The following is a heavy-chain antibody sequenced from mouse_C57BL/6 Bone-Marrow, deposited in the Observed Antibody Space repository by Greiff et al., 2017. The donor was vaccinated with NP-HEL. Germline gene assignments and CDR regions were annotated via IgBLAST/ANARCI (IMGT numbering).Heavy chain of an antibody. D-gene: IGHD2-3*01. Sequence: EVQVVESGGGLVKPGGSLKLSCAASGFTFSSYTMSWVRQTPEKRLEWVATISGGGGNTYYPDSVKGRFTISRDNAKNTLYLQMSSLRSEDTAWDYCARRWLLAWFAYWGQGTLVTVSA. CDR1: GFTFSSYT. CDR3: ARRWLLAWFAY. CDR2: ISGGGGNT. V-gene: IGHV5-9*01. J-gene: IGHJ3*01.